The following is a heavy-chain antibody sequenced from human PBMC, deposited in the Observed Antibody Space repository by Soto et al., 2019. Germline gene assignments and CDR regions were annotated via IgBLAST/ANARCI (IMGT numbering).Heavy chain of an antibody. D-gene: IGHD2-2*01. CDR3: ARRRSYCSSTSCHGYSGYDYGVDY. CDR1: GYSFTSYW. CDR2: IYPGDSDT. Sequence: PGESLKISCKGSGYSFTSYWIGWVRQMPGKGLEWMGIIYPGDSDTRYSPSFQGQVTISADKSISTAYLQWSSLKASDTAMYYCARRRSYCSSTSCHGYSGYDYGVDYWGQGTLVTVSS. J-gene: IGHJ4*02. V-gene: IGHV5-51*01.